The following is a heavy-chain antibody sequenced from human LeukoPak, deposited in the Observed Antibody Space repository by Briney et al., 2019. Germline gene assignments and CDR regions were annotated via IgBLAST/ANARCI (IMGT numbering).Heavy chain of an antibody. J-gene: IGHJ4*02. V-gene: IGHV3-30-3*01. CDR2: ISYDGSNK. CDR1: GFTFSSYA. D-gene: IGHD3-22*01. CDR3: ARSEYYDSSGYPLD. Sequence: PGGSLRLSCAASGFTFSSYAMHWVRQAPGKGLEWVAVISYDGSNKYYADSVKGRFTISRDNSKNTLYPQMNSLRAEDTAVYYGARSEYYDSSGYPLDWGQGTLVTVSP.